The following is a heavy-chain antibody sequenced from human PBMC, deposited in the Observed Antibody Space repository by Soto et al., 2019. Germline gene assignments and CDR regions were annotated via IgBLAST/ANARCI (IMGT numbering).Heavy chain of an antibody. V-gene: IGHV3-7*04. D-gene: IGHD3-22*01. Sequence: PGGSLKLSCAASGFTFSTYWMSWVRQAPGKGLEWVANIKPDGGEKWYVDSVRGRFTISRDNAKNSLYLQMNSLRAEDTAVYYCAGGDFLDSSAPLTDAFDIWGKGKMVTVPS. CDR3: AGGDFLDSSAPLTDAFDI. CDR1: GFTFSTYW. J-gene: IGHJ3*02. CDR2: IKPDGGEK.